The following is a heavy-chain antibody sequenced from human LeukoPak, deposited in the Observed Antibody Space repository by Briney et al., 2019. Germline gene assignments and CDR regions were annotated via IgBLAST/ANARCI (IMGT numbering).Heavy chain of an antibody. V-gene: IGHV4-34*01. J-gene: IGHJ2*01. Sequence: TASETLSLTCAVYGGSFSGYYWSWIRQPPGKGLEWIGEINHSGSTNYNPPLKSRVTISVDTSKNQFSLKLSSVTAADTAVYYCATKAFWYFDLWGRGTLVTVSS. CDR3: ATKAFWYFDL. CDR2: INHSGST. CDR1: GGSFSGYY.